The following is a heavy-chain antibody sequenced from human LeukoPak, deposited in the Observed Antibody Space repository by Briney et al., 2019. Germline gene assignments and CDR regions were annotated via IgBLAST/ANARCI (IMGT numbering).Heavy chain of an antibody. CDR3: ATTGSYYRSFDY. CDR2: IYYSGST. V-gene: IGHV4-39*07. CDR1: GDSISSSSYY. J-gene: IGHJ4*02. Sequence: SETLSLTCTVSGDSISSSSYYWGWIRQPPGKGLEWIGSIYYSGSTYYNPSLKSRVTISGDTSKNQFSLKLSSVTAADTAVYYCATTGSYYRSFDYWGQGTLVTVSS. D-gene: IGHD1-26*01.